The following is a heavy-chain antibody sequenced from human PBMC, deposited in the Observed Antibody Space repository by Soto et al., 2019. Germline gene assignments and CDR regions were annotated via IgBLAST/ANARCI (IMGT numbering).Heavy chain of an antibody. CDR2: IIPIFGTA. Sequence: QVQLVQSGAEVKKPGSSVKVSCKASGGTFSSYAISWVRQAPGQGLEWMGGIIPIFGTANYAQKFQGRVTITADESTSTAYMELSSLRSEDTAVYYCARAYCGCDCYPVSRWGQGNLVTVSS. CDR3: ARAYCGCDCYPVSR. CDR1: GGTFSSYA. J-gene: IGHJ4*02. V-gene: IGHV1-69*01. D-gene: IGHD2-21*02.